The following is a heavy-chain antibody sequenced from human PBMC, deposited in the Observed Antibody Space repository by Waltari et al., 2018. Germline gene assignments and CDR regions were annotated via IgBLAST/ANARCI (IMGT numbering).Heavy chain of an antibody. CDR3: AKGAYTYGNAYFDY. CDR1: GFTVSTYA. J-gene: IGHJ4*02. D-gene: IGHD5-18*01. Sequence: EVQLLESGGGLVQPGGSLRLSCAASGFTVSTYAMSWVRRAPGKGLEWVSGISGDGASTYYADSVKGRFTISRDISKNTLYLQMSSLRAEDTAVYYCAKGAYTYGNAYFDYWGQGTLVTVSS. V-gene: IGHV3-23*01. CDR2: ISGDGAST.